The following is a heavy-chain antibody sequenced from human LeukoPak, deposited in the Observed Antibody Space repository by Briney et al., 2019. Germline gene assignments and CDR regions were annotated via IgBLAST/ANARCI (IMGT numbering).Heavy chain of an antibody. D-gene: IGHD4-23*01. V-gene: IGHV3-74*01. CDR2: INPDGSTT. Sequence: PGGSLRLSCAASGFTFSYYWMYRVRQAPGKGLVWVSRINPDGSTTDYADSVKGRFTISRDNAKNTLYLQMNTLRAEDTAVYYCTSTGNSGYWGQGTPVTVSS. CDR1: GFTFSYYW. J-gene: IGHJ4*02. CDR3: TSTGNSGY.